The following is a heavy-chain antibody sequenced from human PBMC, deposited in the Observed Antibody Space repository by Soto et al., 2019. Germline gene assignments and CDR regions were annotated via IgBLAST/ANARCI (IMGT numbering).Heavy chain of an antibody. V-gene: IGHV1-69*01. D-gene: IGHD5-18*01. J-gene: IGHJ5*02. CDR2: IIPFLGTS. CDR1: GDRLRGSV. Sequence: QVPLEQSGAEVKKPGASVKVSCKTSGDRLRGSVIRWVRQTPGQGLEWMGQIIPFLGTSTYAQQLQGSLMLAADEWMGTAHMELSSLTPEDTAVYFCVGGLRSGDSYGVADLWGKGTLVTVSS. CDR3: VGGLRSGDSYGVADL.